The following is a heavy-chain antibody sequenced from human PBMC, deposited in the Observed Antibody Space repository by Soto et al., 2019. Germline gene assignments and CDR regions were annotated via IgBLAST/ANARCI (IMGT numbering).Heavy chain of an antibody. D-gene: IGHD7-27*01. CDR1: GFTFCSSW. V-gene: IGHV3-74*01. J-gene: IGHJ5*02. Sequence: PWGSPKLCCAVSGFTFCSSWMHWVRQASGKGLVWVSDINGDGRSTNYADSVKGRLTISRDNSKSTLYLQVDSLRPEDAAVYYCARDPKTSGGQHWAFTDFASWGQGTLVTVSS. CDR2: INGDGRST. CDR3: ARDPKTSGGQHWAFTDFAS.